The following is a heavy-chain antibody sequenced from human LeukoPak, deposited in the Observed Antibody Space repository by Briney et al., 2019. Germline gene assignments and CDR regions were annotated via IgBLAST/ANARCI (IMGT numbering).Heavy chain of an antibody. J-gene: IGHJ4*02. V-gene: IGHV3-23*01. CDR2: TSAGGSGT. CDR1: GFSFSSYA. CDR3: AKDGRDSSGWYRNYYDY. Sequence: GGSLRLSCAASGFSFSSYAMSWVRQAPGKGLEWVSVTSAGGSGTYYADSVKGRFTISRDNSKNTLYLQMNSPRAEDTAVYYCAKDGRDSSGWYRNYYDYWGQGTLVTVSS. D-gene: IGHD6-19*01.